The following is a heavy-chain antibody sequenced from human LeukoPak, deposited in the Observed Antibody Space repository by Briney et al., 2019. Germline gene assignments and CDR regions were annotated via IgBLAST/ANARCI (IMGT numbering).Heavy chain of an antibody. CDR3: AKGNIATAYFDY. CDR2: ISGSGDST. J-gene: IGHJ4*02. CDR1: GFTFSNYA. D-gene: IGHD6-13*01. Sequence: GGSLRLSCAASGFTFSNYAMSWVRQASGKGLEWVSTISGSGDSTYYADSVKGRFTISRDNSKNTLYLQMNGLRAEDAAVYYCAKGNIATAYFDYWGQGTLVTVSS. V-gene: IGHV3-23*01.